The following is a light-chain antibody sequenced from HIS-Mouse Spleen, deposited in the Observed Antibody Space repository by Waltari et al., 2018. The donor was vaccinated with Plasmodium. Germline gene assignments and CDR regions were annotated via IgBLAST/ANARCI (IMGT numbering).Light chain of an antibody. J-gene: IGLJ2*01. V-gene: IGLV2-8*01. CDR3: SSYAGSNNLV. CDR1: SSDVGGYNY. Sequence: QSALTQPPSASGSPGQSVTISCTGTSSDVGGYNYVSWYQQHPGKAPKLMIDEVSKRPSGVPDRFSGSKSGNTAALTVAGLQAEDEAEYYCSSYAGSNNLVFGGGTKLTVL. CDR2: EVS.